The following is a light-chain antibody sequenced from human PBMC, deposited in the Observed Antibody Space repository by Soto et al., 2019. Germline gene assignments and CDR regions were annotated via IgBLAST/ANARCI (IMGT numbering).Light chain of an antibody. CDR3: CSYTSSSTPWV. J-gene: IGLJ1*01. CDR1: SSDVGGYNY. Sequence: QSVLTQPASVSGSPGQSITISCTGTSSDVGGYNYVSWHQQHPGKAPKLMIYDVSDRPSGISNRFSASKSGNTASLTISGLQAEDEADYYCCSYTSSSTPWVFGTGTKVTV. V-gene: IGLV2-14*03. CDR2: DVS.